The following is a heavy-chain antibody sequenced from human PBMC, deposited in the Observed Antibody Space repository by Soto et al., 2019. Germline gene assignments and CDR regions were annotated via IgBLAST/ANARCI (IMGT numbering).Heavy chain of an antibody. CDR2: VHYTENT. D-gene: IGHD6-25*01. CDR3: ARAWGQRHRNAFKI. V-gene: IGHV4-39*01. CDR1: GDSISSSNYY. Sequence: QLQLQESGPGLVKPSETLSLTCTVSGDSISSSNYYWGWIRQPPGKGLEWIGSVHYTENTYYNPSLVRRVTLSLDTSQNQISLHLTSVTAADTSIYYCARAWGQRHRNAFKIWGQGTMVTISS. J-gene: IGHJ3*02.